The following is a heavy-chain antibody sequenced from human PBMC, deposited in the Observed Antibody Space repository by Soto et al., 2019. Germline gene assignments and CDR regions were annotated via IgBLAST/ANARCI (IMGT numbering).Heavy chain of an antibody. CDR3: TTDLKWSGGDY. Sequence: EVQLVESGGGLVKPGGSLRLSCVVSGLTFRDAWVNWVRQAPGEGLEWVGRIRGTTNGGTTDYAAPVKGRFTISSDDSKNTVYLQSNSLTVEDTAIYHCTTDLKWSGGDYWGQGTLVSVSS. J-gene: IGHJ4*02. CDR1: GLTFRDAW. D-gene: IGHD3-10*01. V-gene: IGHV3-15*07. CDR2: IRGTTNGGTT.